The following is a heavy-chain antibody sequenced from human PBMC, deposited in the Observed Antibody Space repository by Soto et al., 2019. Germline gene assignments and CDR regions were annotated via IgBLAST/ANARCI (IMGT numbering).Heavy chain of an antibody. Sequence: PGGSLRLSCAASGFTFSSYSMNWVRQAPGKGLEWVSSISSSSSYIYYADSVKGRFTISRDNAKNSLYLQMNSLRAEDTAVYYCAMTNEYSIPAAMFHYYYYMDVWGKGTTVTVSS. CDR1: GFTFSSYS. V-gene: IGHV3-21*01. CDR2: ISSSSSYI. J-gene: IGHJ6*03. CDR3: AMTNEYSIPAAMFHYYYYMDV. D-gene: IGHD2-2*01.